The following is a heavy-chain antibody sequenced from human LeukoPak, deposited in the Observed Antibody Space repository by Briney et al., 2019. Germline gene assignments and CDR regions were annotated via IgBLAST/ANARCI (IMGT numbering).Heavy chain of an antibody. CDR3: AREARTPNSPSFDY. Sequence: SGALCLTCTVSGGSISSGGYCWGWVRQQAGEGREWIVYIYYSGSTYSNPSLKSRVTISVDTSNNQFSLKLSSVTAADTAVYYCAREARTPNSPSFDYWGQGTLVTVSS. V-gene: IGHV4-31*03. D-gene: IGHD2-21*01. J-gene: IGHJ4*02. CDR2: IYYSGST. CDR1: GGSISSGGYC.